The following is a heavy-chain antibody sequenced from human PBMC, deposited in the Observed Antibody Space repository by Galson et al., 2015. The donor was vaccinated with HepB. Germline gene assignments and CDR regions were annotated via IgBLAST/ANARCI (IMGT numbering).Heavy chain of an antibody. Sequence: SLRLSGAASGFSFDTYAMSWVRQAPGKGLEWVSTISGAGHNTYYADAVRGRFTISRDNSMNTVYLQMISLGAVDTAMYYCAKDPDFDFYSEKSTTFDYWGRGTLVTVSS. CDR3: AKDPDFDFYSEKSTTFDY. V-gene: IGHV3-23*01. CDR1: GFSFDTYA. D-gene: IGHD3/OR15-3a*01. J-gene: IGHJ4*02. CDR2: ISGAGHNT.